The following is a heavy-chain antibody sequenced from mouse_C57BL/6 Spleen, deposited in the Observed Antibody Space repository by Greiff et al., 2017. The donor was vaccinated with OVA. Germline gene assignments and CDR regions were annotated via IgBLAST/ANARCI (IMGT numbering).Heavy chain of an antibody. V-gene: IGHV1-64*01. CDR1: GYTFTSYW. D-gene: IGHD2-5*01. CDR3: AREIGSNWDYAMDD. Sequence: QVQLQQPGAELVKPGASVKLSCKASGYTFTSYWMHWVKQRPGQGLEWIGMIHPNSGSTNYNEKFESKATLTVDKSSSTAYMQLSSLTSEDSAVYYCAREIGSNWDYAMDDWGPGTSVTVSS. J-gene: IGHJ4*01. CDR2: IHPNSGST.